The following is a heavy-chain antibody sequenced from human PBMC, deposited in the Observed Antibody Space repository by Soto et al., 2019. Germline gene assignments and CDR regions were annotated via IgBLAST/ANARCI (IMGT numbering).Heavy chain of an antibody. J-gene: IGHJ5*02. CDR2: INPATGNT. V-gene: IGHV1-3*01. Sequence: QVQLVQCGAEVKKPGTSVKVSCKASGYSFATYAIHWVRQAPGQGLEWMGWINPATGNTEYSDKFQDRVTFTRDTFATTAYMELRGLRSEDTAVYYCARRYKSAGWLEPWGQGTLVTVSS. D-gene: IGHD1-1*01. CDR3: ARRYKSAGWLEP. CDR1: GYSFATYA.